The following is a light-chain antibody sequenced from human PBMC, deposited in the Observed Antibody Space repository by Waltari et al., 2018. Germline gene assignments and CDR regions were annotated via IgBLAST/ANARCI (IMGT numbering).Light chain of an antibody. CDR3: GTWDTSLSAWV. CDR1: SPNIGKKN. J-gene: IGLJ3*02. Sequence: QSVLTQAPSVSAAPRQKVTIACAGSSPNIGKKNLSSYQQFPGPAPHPLINDNDKRPSGIPDRFSASKSGTSATLGITGLQTGDEANYYCGTWDTSLSAWVFGGGTKLTVL. CDR2: DND. V-gene: IGLV1-51*01.